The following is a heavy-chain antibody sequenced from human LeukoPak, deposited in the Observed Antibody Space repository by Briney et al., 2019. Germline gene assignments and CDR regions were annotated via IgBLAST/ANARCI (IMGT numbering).Heavy chain of an antibody. CDR2: INPNSGGT. CDR3: ARGLYCSSTSCLPRRYYYGMDV. CDR1: GYTFTGYY. D-gene: IGHD2-2*01. J-gene: IGHJ6*02. Sequence: GASVKVSCKASGYTFTGYYMHWVRQAPGQGLEWMGWINPNSGGTNYAQKFQGRVTMTRDTSIGTAYMELSRLRSDDTAVYYCARGLYCSSTSCLPRRYYYGMDVWGQGTTVTVSS. V-gene: IGHV1-2*02.